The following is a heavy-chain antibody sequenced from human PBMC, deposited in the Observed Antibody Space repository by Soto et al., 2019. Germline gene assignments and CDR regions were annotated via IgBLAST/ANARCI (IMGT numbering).Heavy chain of an antibody. J-gene: IGHJ4*02. CDR2: IWYDGSNK. D-gene: IGHD5-18*01. CDR1: GFTFSSYA. CDR3: ARDLSRGYSYGSDY. V-gene: IGHV3-33*08. Sequence: GGSLRLSCAASGFTFSSYAMHWVRQAPGKGLEWVAVIWYDGSNKYYADSVKGRFTISRDNSKNTLYLQMNSLRAEDTAVYYCARDLSRGYSYGSDYWGQGTLVTVSS.